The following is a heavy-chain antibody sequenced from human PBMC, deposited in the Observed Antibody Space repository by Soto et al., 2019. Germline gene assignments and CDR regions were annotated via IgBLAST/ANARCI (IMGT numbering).Heavy chain of an antibody. CDR1: GFTFSIYG. V-gene: IGHV3-30*02. D-gene: IGHD3-22*01. Sequence: PGGSLRLSCGASGFTFSIYGMHWVRQAPGKGLEWVAIIYYDGDIKYYVDSVKGRFTISRDNSKNTLYLQMTSLRAEDTAVYYCAEDSYYHDSTGYYIFDYWGQGTLVTVSS. J-gene: IGHJ4*02. CDR3: AEDSYYHDSTGYYIFDY. CDR2: IYYDGDIK.